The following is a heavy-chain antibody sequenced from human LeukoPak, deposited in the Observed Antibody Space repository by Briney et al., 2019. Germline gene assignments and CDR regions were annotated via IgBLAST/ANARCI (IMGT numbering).Heavy chain of an antibody. V-gene: IGHV4-38-2*02. CDR2: IYHSGST. Sequence: SETLSLTCTVSGYSISSGYYWGWIRQPPGKGLEWIGSIYHSGSTYYNPSLKSRVTISVDTSKNQFSLKLSSVTAADTAVYYCARRTLYYYGSGSYGFDYWGQGTLVTVSS. D-gene: IGHD3-10*01. J-gene: IGHJ4*02. CDR1: GYSISSGYY. CDR3: ARRTLYYYGSGSYGFDY.